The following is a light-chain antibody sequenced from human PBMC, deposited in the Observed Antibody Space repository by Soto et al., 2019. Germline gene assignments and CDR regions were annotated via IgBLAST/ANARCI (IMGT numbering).Light chain of an antibody. CDR3: QQYDSSPRT. CDR1: QSVGSY. CDR2: GAS. J-gene: IGKJ2*01. V-gene: IGKV3-20*01. Sequence: EIVLTQSPGTLSLSPGERATLSCRASQSVGSYLTWYQQKPGQAPRLLIYGASSRATGIPDRFSGSGSGTDFTLTSSRLEPGDFAVYYCQQYDSSPRTFGQGTKLEIK.